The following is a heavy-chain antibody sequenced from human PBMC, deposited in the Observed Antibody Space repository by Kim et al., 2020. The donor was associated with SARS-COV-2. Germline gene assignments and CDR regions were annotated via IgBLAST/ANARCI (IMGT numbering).Heavy chain of an antibody. J-gene: IGHJ6*02. CDR3: ASFVGHNYYYGMDV. CDR2: IIPIFGTA. D-gene: IGHD6-6*01. CDR1: GGTFSSYA. V-gene: IGHV1-69*13. Sequence: SVKVSCKASGGTFSSYATSWVRQAPGQGLEWMGGIIPIFGTANYAQKFQGRVTITADESTSTAYMELSSLRSEDTAVYYCASFVGHNYYYGMDVWGQGTTVTVSS.